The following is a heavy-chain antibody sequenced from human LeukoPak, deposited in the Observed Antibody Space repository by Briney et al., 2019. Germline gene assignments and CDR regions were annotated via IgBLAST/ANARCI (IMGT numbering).Heavy chain of an antibody. CDR2: IYYSGST. Sequence: PSETLSLTCTVSGGSISSYYWSWIRQPPGKGLEWIGYIYYSGSTNYNPSLKSRVTISVDTSKNQFSLKLSSVTAADTAVYYCAIDEMNGFLDYWGQGTLVTVSS. D-gene: IGHD3-3*01. V-gene: IGHV4-59*01. J-gene: IGHJ4*02. CDR3: AIDEMNGFLDY. CDR1: GGSISSYY.